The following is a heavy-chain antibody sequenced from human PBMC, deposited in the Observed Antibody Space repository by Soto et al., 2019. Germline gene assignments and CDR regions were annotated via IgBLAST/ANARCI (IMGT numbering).Heavy chain of an antibody. Sequence: LTPSETLSLTCVVYGGSFSDYYWSWIRQPPGKGLEWIGEINHSGSTNYIPSLKSRVTISVDTSKNQFSLKLSSVTAADTAVYYCARGDILTGSRNWFDPWGQGILVTVSS. CDR1: GGSFSDYY. V-gene: IGHV4-34*01. D-gene: IGHD3-9*01. CDR2: INHSGST. J-gene: IGHJ5*02. CDR3: ARGDILTGSRNWFDP.